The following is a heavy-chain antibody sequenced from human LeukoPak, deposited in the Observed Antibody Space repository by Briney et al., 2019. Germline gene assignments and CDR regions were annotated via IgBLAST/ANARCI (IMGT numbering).Heavy chain of an antibody. V-gene: IGHV1-18*01. D-gene: IGHD6-13*01. J-gene: IGHJ4*02. CDR1: RFPFTSYG. Sequence: ASVKVSCKASRFPFTSYGISWVRQAPGQGLEWMGWISAYNGNTNYAQKFQGRVTMTTDTSTNTAYMELRSLRSDDTALYYCARAAGAGYSSNSDYWGQGTLVTVSS. CDR2: ISAYNGNT. CDR3: ARAAGAGYSSNSDY.